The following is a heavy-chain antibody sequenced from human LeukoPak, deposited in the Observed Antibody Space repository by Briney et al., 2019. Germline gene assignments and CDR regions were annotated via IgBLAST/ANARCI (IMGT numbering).Heavy chain of an antibody. Sequence: SETLSLTCTVSGYSISSGYYWGWIRQPPGKGLEWIGSIYHSGSTYYNPSLKSRVTISVDTSKNQFSLKLSSVTAADTAVYYCARTPVGYSSSWYHWFDPWGQGTLVTVSS. CDR1: GYSISSGYY. CDR2: IYHSGST. CDR3: ARTPVGYSSSWYHWFDP. J-gene: IGHJ5*02. D-gene: IGHD6-13*01. V-gene: IGHV4-38-2*02.